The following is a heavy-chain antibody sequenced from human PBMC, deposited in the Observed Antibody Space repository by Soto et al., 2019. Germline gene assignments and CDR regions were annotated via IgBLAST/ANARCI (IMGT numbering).Heavy chain of an antibody. V-gene: IGHV1-3*01. Sequence: GASVKVSCKASGYTFTSYAMHWVRQAPGQRLEWMGWINAGNGNTKYSQKFQGRVTITRDTSASTAYMELSSLRSEDTAVYYCARRALKEPGSYYLYYWGQGTLVTVSS. CDR1: GYTFTSYA. CDR3: ARRALKEPGSYYLYY. J-gene: IGHJ4*02. CDR2: INAGNGNT. D-gene: IGHD3-10*01.